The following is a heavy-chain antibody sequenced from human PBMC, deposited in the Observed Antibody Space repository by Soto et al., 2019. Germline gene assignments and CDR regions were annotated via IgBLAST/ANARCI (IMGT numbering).Heavy chain of an antibody. J-gene: IGHJ4*02. V-gene: IGHV5-51*01. CDR1: GYRFTTYW. D-gene: IGHD3-22*01. Sequence: GESLKISCKGSGYRFTTYWIGWVRQMPGKGLEWMGIIYPGDSDTRYSPSFQGQVTISADKSISTAYLQWSSLEASDTAMYYCARQGDHYDTSGYSPFDYWGQGTLVTVSS. CDR2: IYPGDSDT. CDR3: ARQGDHYDTSGYSPFDY.